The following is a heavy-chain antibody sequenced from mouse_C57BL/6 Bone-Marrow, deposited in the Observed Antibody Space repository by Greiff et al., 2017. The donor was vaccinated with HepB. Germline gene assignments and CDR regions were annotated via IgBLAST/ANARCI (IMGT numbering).Heavy chain of an antibody. CDR2: IYPGSGST. V-gene: IGHV1-55*01. CDR3: AGSSYGYDAMDD. D-gene: IGHD1-1*01. CDR1: GYTFTSYW. Sequence: QVQLQQPGAELVKPGASVKMSCKASGYTFTSYWITWVKQRPGQGLEWIGDIYPGSGSTNYNEKFKSKATLTVDTSSSTAYMQLSSLTSEDSAVYYCAGSSYGYDAMDDWGQGTSVTGSS. J-gene: IGHJ4*01.